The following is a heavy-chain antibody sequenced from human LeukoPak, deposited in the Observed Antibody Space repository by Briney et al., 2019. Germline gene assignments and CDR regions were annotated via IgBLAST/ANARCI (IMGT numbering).Heavy chain of an antibody. CDR2: ISMTGGST. CDR1: GSIFSSYA. V-gene: IGHV3-23*01. CDR3: ARDVEIVAAGSYFDL. Sequence: GGSLRLSCAASGSIFSSYAMTWVRQAPGKGLEWVSSISMTGGSTYYADSVKGRFTLSRDNSKSTLLLQMKNLRAEDTAVYYCARDVEIVAAGSYFDLWGRGTLVTVSS. J-gene: IGHJ2*01. D-gene: IGHD6-25*01.